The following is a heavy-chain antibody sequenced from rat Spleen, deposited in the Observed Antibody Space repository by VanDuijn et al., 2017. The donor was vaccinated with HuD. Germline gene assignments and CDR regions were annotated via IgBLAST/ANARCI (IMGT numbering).Heavy chain of an antibody. J-gene: IGHJ2*01. CDR2: INYDGSRT. CDR1: GFTFSDYY. Sequence: EVQLVESDGGLVQPGGSLKLSCAASGFTFSDYYMAWVRQATTKGLEWVATINYDGSRTDYRDSVKGRFTISRDNAKSTLYLQMDSLRSEDTATYYCARSVFDYWGQGVMVTVSS. V-gene: IGHV5-29*01. CDR3: ARSVFDY.